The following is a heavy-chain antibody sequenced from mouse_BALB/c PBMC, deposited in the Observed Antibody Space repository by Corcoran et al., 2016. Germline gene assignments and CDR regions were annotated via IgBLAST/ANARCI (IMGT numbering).Heavy chain of an antibody. Sequence: AQLQQSGAELMKPGASVKIFCKATGYTFSSSWIDWVKQRPGHGLDWIGEILPGSGRTNDNEKFKGKATFTADTSSNTAYMQLSSLTSEDSSVYDCARSALTTVFDYWRQGTTLTVSS. V-gene: IGHV1-9*01. J-gene: IGHJ2*01. CDR2: ILPGSGRT. CDR1: GYTFSSSW. CDR3: ARSALTTVFDY. D-gene: IGHD3-1*01.